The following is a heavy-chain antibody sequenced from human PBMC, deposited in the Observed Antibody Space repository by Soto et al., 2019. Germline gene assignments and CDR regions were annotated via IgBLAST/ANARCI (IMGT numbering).Heavy chain of an antibody. CDR3: AKSGLAVAGRAYFDY. J-gene: IGHJ4*02. D-gene: IGHD6-19*01. CDR1: GFTFSSYA. CDR2: ISGSGGST. Sequence: GESLKISCAASGFTFSSYAMSWVRQAPGKGLEWVSAISGSGGSTYYADSVKGRFTISRDNSKNTLYLQMNSPRAEDTAVYYCAKSGLAVAGRAYFDYWGQGTLVTVSS. V-gene: IGHV3-23*01.